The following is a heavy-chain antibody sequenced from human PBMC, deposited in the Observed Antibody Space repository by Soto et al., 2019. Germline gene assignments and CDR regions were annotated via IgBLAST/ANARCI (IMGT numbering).Heavy chain of an antibody. V-gene: IGHV4-59*01. CDR1: GGSISSYY. D-gene: IGHD4-17*01. CDR2: IYYSGSA. Sequence: PSETLSLTCTVSGGSISSYYWSWIRQPPGKGLEWIGYIYYSGSANYNPSLKSRVTISVDTSKNQFSLKLSSVTAADTAVYYCARGSDYGGTYYYYGMDVWGQGTTVTVSS. J-gene: IGHJ6*01. CDR3: ARGSDYGGTYYYYGMDV.